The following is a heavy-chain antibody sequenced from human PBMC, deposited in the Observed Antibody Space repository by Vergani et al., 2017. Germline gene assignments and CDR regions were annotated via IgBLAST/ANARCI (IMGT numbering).Heavy chain of an antibody. J-gene: IGHJ4*02. CDR3: AKRPAAGIDS. V-gene: IGHV3-23*01. CDR1: GFTFSSYA. D-gene: IGHD2-2*01. CDR2: ISGSGGST. Sequence: EVQLLESGGGLVQPGGSLRLSCAASGFTFSSYAMSWVRQAPGKGLEWVSTISGSGGSTYYADSVKGRFTISRDNSKTTLYLQMNSLRAEDTAVYFCAKRPAAGIDSWGQGTLVTVSS.